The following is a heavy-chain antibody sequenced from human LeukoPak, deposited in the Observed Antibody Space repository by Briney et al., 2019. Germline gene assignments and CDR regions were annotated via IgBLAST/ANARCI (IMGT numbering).Heavy chain of an antibody. J-gene: IGHJ6*03. Sequence: ASVKVSCKASGYTFTGYYMHWVRQAPGQGLEWMGWINPNSGGTNYAQKFQGRVTMTRDTSISTAYMELSRLRSDDTAVYYCARANYDILTGNYYYYYMDVWGKGTTVTVSS. CDR3: ARANYDILTGNYYYYYMDV. CDR1: GYTFTGYY. D-gene: IGHD3-9*01. V-gene: IGHV1-2*02. CDR2: INPNSGGT.